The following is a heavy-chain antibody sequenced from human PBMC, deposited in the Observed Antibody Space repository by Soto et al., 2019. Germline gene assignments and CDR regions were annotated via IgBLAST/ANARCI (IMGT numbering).Heavy chain of an antibody. CDR3: ARDGCSGSNCLNWFDP. CDR1: GFTFDDYG. Sequence: GGSLRLSCAASGFTFDDYGRSWVRQAPGKGLEWVSGINWNGGSTGYADSVKGRFTISRDNAKNSLYLQMNSLRAEDTAVYYCARDGCSGSNCLNWFDPWGQGTLVTVSS. D-gene: IGHD2-15*01. J-gene: IGHJ5*02. V-gene: IGHV3-20*04. CDR2: INWNGGST.